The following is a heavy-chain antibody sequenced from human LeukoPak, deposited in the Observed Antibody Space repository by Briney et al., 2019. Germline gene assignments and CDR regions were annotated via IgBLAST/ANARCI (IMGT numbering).Heavy chain of an antibody. CDR1: GYTFTSYG. Sequence: ASEKVSCKASGYTFTSYGISWVRQAPGQGLEWMGWIGAYNGITNYAQKLQGRVTMTTDTSTSTAYMELRSLRSDDTAVYYCARELYYYGSGSYYDYWGQGTLVTVSS. J-gene: IGHJ4*02. D-gene: IGHD3-10*01. CDR2: IGAYNGIT. CDR3: ARELYYYGSGSYYDY. V-gene: IGHV1-18*01.